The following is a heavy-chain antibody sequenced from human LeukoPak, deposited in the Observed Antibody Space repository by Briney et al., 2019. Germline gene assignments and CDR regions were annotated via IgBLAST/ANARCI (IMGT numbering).Heavy chain of an antibody. Sequence: SETLSLTCAVYGGSFSGYYWSWIRQPPGKGLEWIGEINHSGSTNYNPSLKSRVTISVDTSKNQFSLKLNSVTAADTAVYYCARGLGIAAAGTYKTFDYWGQGTLVTVSS. CDR3: ARGLGIAAAGTYKTFDY. J-gene: IGHJ4*02. CDR1: GGSFSGYY. CDR2: INHSGST. V-gene: IGHV4-34*01. D-gene: IGHD6-13*01.